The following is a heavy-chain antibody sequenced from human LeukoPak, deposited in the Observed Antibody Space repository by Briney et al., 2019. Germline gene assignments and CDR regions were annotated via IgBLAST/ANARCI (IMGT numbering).Heavy chain of an antibody. J-gene: IGHJ6*03. CDR1: GFTDSSHY. CDR3: ARIFGDCSSTSCYTTYYYYYMDV. Sequence: SGGPLSLFCAACGFTDSSHYMSWLREAPGEALEWVSDIYRCGSTYYADSVKGRFTITRDNSKNTLYLQMNSLRAEDTAVYYCARIFGDCSSTSCYTTYYYYYMDVWGKGTTVTVSS. D-gene: IGHD2-2*02. V-gene: IGHV3-53*01. CDR2: IYRCGST.